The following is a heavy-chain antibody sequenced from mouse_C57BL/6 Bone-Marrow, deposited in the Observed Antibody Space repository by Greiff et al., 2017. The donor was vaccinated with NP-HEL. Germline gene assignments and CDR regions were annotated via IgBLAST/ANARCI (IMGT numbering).Heavy chain of an antibody. V-gene: IGHV1-81*01. Sequence: VQLQESGAELARPGASVKLSCKASGYTFTSYGISWVKQRTGQGLEWIGEIYPRSGNTYYNEKFKGKATLTADKSSSTAYMELRSLTSEDSAVYFCARKEITTVVDYWGQGTTLTVSS. D-gene: IGHD1-1*01. J-gene: IGHJ2*01. CDR2: IYPRSGNT. CDR3: ARKEITTVVDY. CDR1: GYTFTSYG.